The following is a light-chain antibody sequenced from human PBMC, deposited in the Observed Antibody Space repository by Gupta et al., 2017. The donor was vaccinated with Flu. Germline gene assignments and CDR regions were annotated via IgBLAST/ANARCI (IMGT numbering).Light chain of an antibody. V-gene: IGKV3-20*01. CDR1: QDSNSSS. CDR3: HRDGNSFP. J-gene: IGKJ4*01. CDR2: GAY. Sequence: PGSLSLSPGERATLACRASQDSNSSSLAWWQHTPGQTPRLLSYGAYSRATGVADRFSGRGEGTDFILTTNRPVSGGFVIYCSHRDGNSFPFGGGTTLEIK.